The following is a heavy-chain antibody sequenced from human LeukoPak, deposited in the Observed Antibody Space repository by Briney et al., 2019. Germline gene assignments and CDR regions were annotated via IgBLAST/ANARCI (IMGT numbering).Heavy chain of an antibody. V-gene: IGHV3-30*04. CDR1: GFTFSNSE. Sequence: PGGSLRLSCAASGFTFSNSEMNWVRQAPGKGLKWVAVISYDGDKTYYADSVKGRFTISRDNSKNTLYLQVNSLRVEDTAVYYCASGITVFGVVITYYYYYMDVWGKGTTVSVSS. CDR2: ISYDGDKT. J-gene: IGHJ6*03. D-gene: IGHD3-3*01. CDR3: ASGITVFGVVITYYYYYMDV.